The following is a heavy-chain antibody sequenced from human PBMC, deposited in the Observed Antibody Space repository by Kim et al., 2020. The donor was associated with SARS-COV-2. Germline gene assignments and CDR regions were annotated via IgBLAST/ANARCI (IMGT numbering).Heavy chain of an antibody. CDR2: IYYSGST. Sequence: SETLSLTCTVSGGSISSYYWSWIRQPPGKGLEWIGYIYYSGSTNYNPSLKSRVTISVDTSKNQFSLKLSSVTAADTAMYYCARGIVGYYYGMDVWGQGTTVTVSS. D-gene: IGHD1-26*01. CDR1: GGSISSYY. J-gene: IGHJ6*02. V-gene: IGHV4-59*01. CDR3: ARGIVGYYYGMDV.